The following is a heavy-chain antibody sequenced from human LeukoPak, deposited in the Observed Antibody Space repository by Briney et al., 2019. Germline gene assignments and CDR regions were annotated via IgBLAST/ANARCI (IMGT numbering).Heavy chain of an antibody. CDR3: ARAYYYGSGSYGFDY. CDR2: IYYSGST. J-gene: IGHJ4*02. CDR1: GGSISSYY. D-gene: IGHD3-10*01. Sequence: PSETLSLTCTVSGGSISSYYWSWIRQPPGKGLEWIGYIYYSGSTNYNPSLKSRVTISVDTSKNQFSLNPSSVTAADTAVYYCARAYYYGSGSYGFDYWGQGTLVTVSS. V-gene: IGHV4-59*01.